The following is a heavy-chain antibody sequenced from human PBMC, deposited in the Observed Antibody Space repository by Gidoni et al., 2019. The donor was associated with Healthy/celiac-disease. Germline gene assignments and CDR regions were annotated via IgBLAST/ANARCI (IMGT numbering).Heavy chain of an antibody. Sequence: QVHLVESGGGVVQPGRSLRLSCAASGFPFSSYGLHWVRQAPGQGLEWVAVISYDGSNKYYADAVKGRFTISRDNSKNTLYLQMNSLRAEDTAVYYCAKDLSPTVTYIRYYGMDVWGQGTTVTVSS. CDR1: GFPFSSYG. V-gene: IGHV3-30*18. CDR2: ISYDGSNK. J-gene: IGHJ6*02. D-gene: IGHD4-4*01. CDR3: AKDLSPTVTYIRYYGMDV.